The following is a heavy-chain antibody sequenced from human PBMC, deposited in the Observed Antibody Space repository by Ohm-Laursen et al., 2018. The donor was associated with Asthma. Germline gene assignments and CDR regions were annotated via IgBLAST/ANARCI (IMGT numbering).Heavy chain of an antibody. J-gene: IGHJ4*02. CDR1: GYTFSKYH. CDR2: IDPSGGSP. D-gene: IGHD1-26*01. CDR3: AREKGEEWELRRELSF. V-gene: IGHV1-46*01. Sequence: GSSVKVSCKTSGYTFSKYHIHWVRQAPGEGLEWMGVIDPSGGSPTFAKKFHGRVTLTSDTSTSTVYMELSSLRSEDTAVYFCAREKGEEWELRRELSFWGQGTLVTVSS.